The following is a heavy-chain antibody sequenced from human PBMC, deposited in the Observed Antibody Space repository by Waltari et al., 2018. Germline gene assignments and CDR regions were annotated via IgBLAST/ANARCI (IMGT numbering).Heavy chain of an antibody. V-gene: IGHV3-7*01. CDR2: IKQDGSEK. Sequence: EVQLVESGGGLVQPGGSLRLSCAASGFTFSSYWMSWVRQAPGKGLEWVANIKQDGSEKYYVDSVKGRFTISRDNAKNSLYLQMNSLRAEDTAVYYCAREVGGAGGFLEWLPPIYYFDYWGQGTLVTVSS. CDR1: GFTFSSYW. CDR3: AREVGGAGGFLEWLPPIYYFDY. J-gene: IGHJ4*02. D-gene: IGHD3-3*01.